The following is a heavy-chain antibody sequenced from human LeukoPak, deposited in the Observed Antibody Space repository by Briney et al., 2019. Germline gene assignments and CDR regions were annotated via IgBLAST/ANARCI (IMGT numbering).Heavy chain of an antibody. CDR3: ARVSVEMATLSGFDY. Sequence: GASVKVSCKASGYTFSSYGISWVRQAPGQGLEWMGWISAYNGNTNYAQKLQGRVTMTTDTSTSTAYMELRSLRSDDTAVYYCARVSVEMATLSGFDYWGQGTLVTVSS. V-gene: IGHV1-18*01. CDR2: ISAYNGNT. CDR1: GYTFSSYG. J-gene: IGHJ4*02. D-gene: IGHD5-24*01.